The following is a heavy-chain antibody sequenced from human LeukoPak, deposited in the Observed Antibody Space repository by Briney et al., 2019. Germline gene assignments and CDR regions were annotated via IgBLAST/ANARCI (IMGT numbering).Heavy chain of an antibody. CDR3: TSPSSPYYYYNMDV. V-gene: IGHV3-15*01. J-gene: IGHJ6*02. Sequence: PGGSLRLSCAASGFTFSNAWMNWVRQAPGKGLEWVGRIKRKTDGGATDYAAPVKGRFTISRDDSKNALYLHMNSLKTEDTGVYYCTSPSSPYYYYNMDVWGQGTTVTVSS. CDR2: IKRKTDGGAT. CDR1: GFTFSNAW.